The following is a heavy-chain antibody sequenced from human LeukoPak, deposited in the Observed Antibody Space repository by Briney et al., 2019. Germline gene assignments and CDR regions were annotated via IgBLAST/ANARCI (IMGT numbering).Heavy chain of an antibody. CDR2: INWNGGST. Sequence: PGGSLRLSCAASGFTFDDYGMSWVRQAPGKGLEWVSGINWNGGSTGYADSVEGRFTISRDNAKNSLYLQVNSLRAEDTALYHCARRGFGELVGYYYYYGMDVWGQGTTVTVSS. V-gene: IGHV3-20*01. CDR1: GFTFDDYG. J-gene: IGHJ6*02. D-gene: IGHD3-10*01. CDR3: ARRGFGELVGYYYYYGMDV.